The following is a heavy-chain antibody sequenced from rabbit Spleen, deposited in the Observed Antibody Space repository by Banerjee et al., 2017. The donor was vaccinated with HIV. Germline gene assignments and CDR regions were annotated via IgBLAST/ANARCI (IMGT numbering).Heavy chain of an antibody. Sequence: QSLEESGGDLVKPGASLTLTCTASGVSFTSNYYMCWVRQASGKGLEWIACIDTGSSGFTYFASWAKGRFTISITSSTTVTLQMTSLTAADTATYFCTRDTSSSFSSYGMDLWGPGTLVTVS. CDR2: IDTGSSGFT. CDR3: TRDTSSSFSSYGMDL. J-gene: IGHJ6*01. D-gene: IGHD1-1*01. V-gene: IGHV1S40*01. CDR1: GVSFTSNYY.